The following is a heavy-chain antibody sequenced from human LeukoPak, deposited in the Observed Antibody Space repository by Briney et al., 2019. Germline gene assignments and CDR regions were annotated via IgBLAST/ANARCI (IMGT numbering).Heavy chain of an antibody. V-gene: IGHV3-23*01. D-gene: IGHD3-10*01. CDR3: AKDRRHTTMDWLDP. CDR1: GFTFSSYA. J-gene: IGHJ5*02. Sequence: PGGSLRLSCAASGFTFSSYAMSWARQAPGKGLEWVSAISGSGGSTYYADSVKGRFTISRDNSKNTLYLQMNSLRAEGTAVYYCAKDRRHTTMDWLDPWGQGTLVTVSS. CDR2: ISGSGGST.